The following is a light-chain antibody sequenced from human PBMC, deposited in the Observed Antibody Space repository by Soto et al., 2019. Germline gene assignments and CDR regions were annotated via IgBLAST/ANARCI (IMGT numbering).Light chain of an antibody. Sequence: DIQMTQSPSSLSASVGDRVTIACQSSHDVSRNLNWFQQKPGEAPKLLIYDASNLERGVPSRFSASGSGTDFTFTISSQQPEDVATYYCQQYNSMLSFGGGTEIELK. CDR3: QQYNSMLS. J-gene: IGKJ4*01. CDR1: HDVSRN. V-gene: IGKV1-33*01. CDR2: DAS.